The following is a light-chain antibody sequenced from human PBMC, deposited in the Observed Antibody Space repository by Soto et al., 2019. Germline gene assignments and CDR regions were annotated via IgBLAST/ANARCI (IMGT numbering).Light chain of an antibody. V-gene: IGKV3-15*01. CDR2: AAS. CDR3: QQYDNWPT. Sequence: IVMTQFPATLSVSPGERATLSCRASQSVSSNLAWYQQKPGQAPRLLFYAASTRATGIPARFSRSGSGTDLTITINSLQSEDFAVYYCQQYDNWPTFGQGNKVDIK. CDR1: QSVSSN. J-gene: IGKJ1*01.